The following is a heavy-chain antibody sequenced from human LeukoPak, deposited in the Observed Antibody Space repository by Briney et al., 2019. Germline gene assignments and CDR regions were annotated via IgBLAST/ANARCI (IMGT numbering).Heavy chain of an antibody. Sequence: SETLSLTCTVSGASVSFGNYFWGWVRQPPGKGLEWIGGVYKTGSPYYNPSLKSRVSISADTSKNQFSLKLNFVTAADTAVYYCASSFDYWGQGILVTVSS. CDR1: GASVSFGNYF. CDR3: ASSFDY. J-gene: IGHJ4*02. CDR2: VYKTGSP. V-gene: IGHV4-39*01.